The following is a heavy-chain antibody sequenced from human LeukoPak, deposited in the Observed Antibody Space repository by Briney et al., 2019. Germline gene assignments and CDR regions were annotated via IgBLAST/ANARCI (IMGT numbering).Heavy chain of an antibody. D-gene: IGHD3-3*01. J-gene: IGHJ5*02. CDR3: ARDGYDFWSGYYLPGPVGWFDP. V-gene: IGHV4-39*07. CDR2: IYYSGST. Sequence: KPSETLSLTCTGSGGSISSSRYYWGWIRQPPGKVLEWIGSIYYSGSTYYNPSLKSRVTISVDTSKNQFSLKLSSVTAADTAVYYCARDGYDFWSGYYLPGPVGWFDPWGQGTLVTVSS. CDR1: GGSISSSRYY.